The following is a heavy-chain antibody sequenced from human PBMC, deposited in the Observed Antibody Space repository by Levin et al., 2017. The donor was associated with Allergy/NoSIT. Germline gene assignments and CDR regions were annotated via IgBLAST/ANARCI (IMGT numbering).Heavy chain of an antibody. CDR2: ISAYNGNT. D-gene: IGHD2-2*01. CDR1: GYTFTSYG. V-gene: IGHV1-18*01. J-gene: IGHJ5*02. CDR3: AREGELGYCSSTSCFPHWFDP. Sequence: ASVKVSCKASGYTFTSYGISWVRQAPGQGLEWMGWISAYNGNTNYAQKLQGRVTMTTDTSTSTAYMELRSLRSDDTAVYYCAREGELGYCSSTSCFPHWFDPWGQGTLVTVSS.